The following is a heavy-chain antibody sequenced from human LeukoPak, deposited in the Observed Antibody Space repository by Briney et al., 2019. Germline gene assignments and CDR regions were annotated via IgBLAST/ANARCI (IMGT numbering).Heavy chain of an antibody. V-gene: IGHV4-39*07. CDR3: ARENRGSNYGWYFDY. D-gene: IGHD5-18*01. Sequence: PSETLSLTCTVSGGSISSSSYYWGWIRQPPGKGLEWIGSMYSSGRTYYNPSLKSRVTISVDTSKNQFSLKLSSVTAADTAVYYCARENRGSNYGWYFDYWGQGTPVTVSS. CDR2: MYSSGRT. J-gene: IGHJ4*02. CDR1: GGSISSSSYY.